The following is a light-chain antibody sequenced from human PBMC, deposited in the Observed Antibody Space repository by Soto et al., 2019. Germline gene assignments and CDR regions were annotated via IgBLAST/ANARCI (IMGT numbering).Light chain of an antibody. J-gene: IGKJ4*01. CDR3: QEYSSYSLT. V-gene: IGKV1-5*03. CDR2: KAS. Sequence: DIQMTQSPSTLSASVGDRVTITCRASQSISNWLARYQQKPGKAPNLLIYKASSLQSGVPSRFSGSGSGTEFTLTISSLQPDDFASYYCQEYSSYSLTFGGGTKVDIK. CDR1: QSISNW.